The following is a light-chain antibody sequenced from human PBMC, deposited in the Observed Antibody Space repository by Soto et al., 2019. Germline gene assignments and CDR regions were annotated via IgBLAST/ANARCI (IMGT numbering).Light chain of an antibody. CDR3: QQYNKWPRT. J-gene: IGKJ1*01. CDR2: DAS. CDR1: ESVGGN. Sequence: EVVLTQSPATLSVSPRERVTLSCRASESVGGNLAWYQQRPGQSPILLIYDASIRATGLPARFGGSGSGTDFFLTISSLQSGDFAMYYCQQYNKWPRTFGQGTKVEIK. V-gene: IGKV3-15*01.